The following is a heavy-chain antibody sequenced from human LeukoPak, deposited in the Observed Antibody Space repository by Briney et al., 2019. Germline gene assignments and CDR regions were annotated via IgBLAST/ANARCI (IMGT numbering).Heavy chain of an antibody. V-gene: IGHV3-11*01. J-gene: IGHJ5*02. CDR2: ISSSGSTI. D-gene: IGHD3-9*01. Sequence: GSLRLSCAASGFTFSDYYMSWIRQAPGKGLEWVSYISSSGSTIYYADSVKGRFTISRDNAKNSLYLQMNSPRAEDTAAYYCARDQRYFDWARPYNWFDPWGQGTLVTVSS. CDR1: GFTFSDYY. CDR3: ARDQRYFDWARPYNWFDP.